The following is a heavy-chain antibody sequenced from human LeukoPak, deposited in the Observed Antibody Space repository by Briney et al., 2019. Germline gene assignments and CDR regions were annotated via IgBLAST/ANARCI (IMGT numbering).Heavy chain of an antibody. CDR2: IYPGDSDT. V-gene: IGHV5-51*01. CDR1: GYSFTNQW. J-gene: IGHJ5*02. Sequence: ESLKISCKGSGYSFTNQWIGWVRQMPGKGLEWMGIIYPGDSDTRYSPSFQGQVTISADKSISTAYLQWSSLKASDTAMYYCARQGPQGLRCFDWPSMSNWFDPWGQGTLVTVSS. D-gene: IGHD3-9*01. CDR3: ARQGPQGLRCFDWPSMSNWFDP.